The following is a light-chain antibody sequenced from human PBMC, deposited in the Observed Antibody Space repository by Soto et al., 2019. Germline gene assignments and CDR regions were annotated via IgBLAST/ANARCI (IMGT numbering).Light chain of an antibody. CDR2: DAS. CDR3: QHYNSPSS. J-gene: IGKJ3*01. V-gene: IGKV1-5*01. Sequence: DIPMTQSPSTLSASVGDRVTITCRASQSISRYLAWYQKKPGEAPKLLIYDASSLQSGVSSRFSASGSGTEFSLSISSPQPDHLATYYSQHYNSPSSFGPGSKVEI. CDR1: QSISRY.